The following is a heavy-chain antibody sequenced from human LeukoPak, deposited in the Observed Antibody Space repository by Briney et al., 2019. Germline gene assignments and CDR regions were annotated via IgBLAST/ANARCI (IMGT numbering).Heavy chain of an antibody. J-gene: IGHJ2*01. CDR1: AFTFSSYW. Sequence: PGGSLRPSCTASAFTFSSYWMSWVRQAPGKGLEWVANIREDGSVKNYVDSVKGRFTISRDNAKNTLYLRMNSLRAADTAVYYCTRWTDWYFDLWGRGTLVTVSS. CDR3: TRWTDWYFDL. CDR2: IREDGSVK. V-gene: IGHV3-7*01. D-gene: IGHD3/OR15-3a*01.